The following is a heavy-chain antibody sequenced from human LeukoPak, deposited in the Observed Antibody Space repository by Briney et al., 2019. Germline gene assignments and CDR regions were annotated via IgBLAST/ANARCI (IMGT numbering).Heavy chain of an antibody. V-gene: IGHV3-43*01. J-gene: IGHJ4*02. D-gene: IGHD3-10*01. Sequence: DSVKGRFTISRDDSKNSLYLQMNSLRAEDTALYYCAKDLMVRGGIESWGQGTLVTVSS. CDR3: AKDLMVRGGIES.